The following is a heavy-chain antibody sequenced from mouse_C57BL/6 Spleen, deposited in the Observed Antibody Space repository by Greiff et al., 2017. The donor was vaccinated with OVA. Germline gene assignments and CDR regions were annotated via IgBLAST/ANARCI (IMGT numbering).Heavy chain of an antibody. J-gene: IGHJ1*03. Sequence: QVQLQQSGPELVKPGASVKLSCKASGYTFTSYDINWVKQRPGQGLEWIGWIYPRDGSTKYNEKFKGKATLTVDTSSSTAYMELHSLTSEDSAVYFCARSGHYYGSSLRYFDVWGTGTTVTVSS. CDR2: IYPRDGST. CDR3: ARSGHYYGSSLRYFDV. D-gene: IGHD1-1*01. CDR1: GYTFTSYD. V-gene: IGHV1-85*01.